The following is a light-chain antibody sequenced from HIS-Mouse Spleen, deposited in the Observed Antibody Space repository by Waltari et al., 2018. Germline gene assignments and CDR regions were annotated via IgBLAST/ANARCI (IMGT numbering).Light chain of an antibody. CDR1: SSNTGSNY. J-gene: IGLJ3*02. CDR2: RNN. CDR3: AAWDDSLSGRV. V-gene: IGLV1-47*01. Sequence: QSVLTQPPSASGTPGQRVTIPCSGSSSNTGSNYVSWYQQLPGTAPKLLIYRNNQRPSGVPDRFSGSKSGTSASLAISGLRSEDEADYYCAAWDDSLSGRVFGGGTKLTVL.